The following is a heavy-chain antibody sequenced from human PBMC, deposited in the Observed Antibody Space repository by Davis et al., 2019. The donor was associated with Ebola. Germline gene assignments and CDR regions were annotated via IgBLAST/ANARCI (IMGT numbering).Heavy chain of an antibody. D-gene: IGHD2-2*01. CDR3: ATRGPCSSSSCYPFDD. Sequence: SQTLSLTCAVSGGSITSNNWWSWVRQPPGKGLEWIGEIFHRGNPNYNPSLKSRLTMSLDRSNNHFSLKLTSVTAADTAIYYCATRGPCSSSSCYPFDDWGQGTLVTVSS. V-gene: IGHV4/OR15-8*02. J-gene: IGHJ4*02. CDR1: GGSITSNNW. CDR2: IFHRGNP.